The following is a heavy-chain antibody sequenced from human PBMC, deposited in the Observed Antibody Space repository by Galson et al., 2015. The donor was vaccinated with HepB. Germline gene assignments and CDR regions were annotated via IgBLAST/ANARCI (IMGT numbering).Heavy chain of an antibody. V-gene: IGHV1-18*01. CDR1: GYTFTNFA. CDR2: ISTYNGNT. CDR3: ARVSSSRNWFDP. D-gene: IGHD2-2*01. J-gene: IGHJ5*02. Sequence: SVKVSCKASGYTFTNFAITWVRQAPGQGLEWMGWISTYNGNTNSAQKLRGRVTMTTDTSTSTAYMELRSLRSDDTAVYYCARVSSSRNWFDPWGQGTLVTVSS.